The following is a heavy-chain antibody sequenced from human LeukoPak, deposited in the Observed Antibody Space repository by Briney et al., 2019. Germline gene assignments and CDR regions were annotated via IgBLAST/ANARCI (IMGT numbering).Heavy chain of an antibody. Sequence: PGRSLRLSCPASGFTFSSYGMHWVRQAPGKGLEWVAVISYDGSNKYYADSVKGRFTISRDNSKNTLYLQMNSLRAEDTAVYYCANVVVSSSSEDAFDIWGQGTMVTVSS. V-gene: IGHV3-30*18. CDR3: ANVVVSSSSEDAFDI. CDR2: ISYDGSNK. D-gene: IGHD6-13*01. J-gene: IGHJ3*02. CDR1: GFTFSSYG.